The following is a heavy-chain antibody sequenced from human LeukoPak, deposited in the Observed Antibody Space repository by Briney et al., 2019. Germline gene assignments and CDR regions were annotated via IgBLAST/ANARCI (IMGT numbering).Heavy chain of an antibody. D-gene: IGHD2-2*01. CDR1: GGSISSGSYY. CDR2: IYTSGRT. V-gene: IGHV4-61*02. Sequence: SETLSLTCTVSGGSISSGSYYWTWIRQPAGKGLEWIGRIYTSGRTNYNPSLKSRVTISGDTSKNQFSLKLSSVTAADTAVHYCARVPTAILVLDYWGQGTLVTVSS. CDR3: ARVPTAILVLDY. J-gene: IGHJ4*02.